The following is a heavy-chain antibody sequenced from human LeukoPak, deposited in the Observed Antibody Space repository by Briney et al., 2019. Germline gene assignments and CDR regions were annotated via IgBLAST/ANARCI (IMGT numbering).Heavy chain of an antibody. V-gene: IGHV3-11*04. CDR1: GFTFSDYY. J-gene: IGHJ4*02. D-gene: IGHD3-3*01. CDR3: ARKDYDFWSGYALDY. Sequence: GGTLRLSCAASGFTFSDYYMSWIRQAPAKGLVGGSYISSSGSTIYYADSVKARLTISRDNAKNSLYLQMNSLRAEDTAVYYCARKDYDFWSGYALDYWGQGTLVTVSS. CDR2: ISSSGSTI.